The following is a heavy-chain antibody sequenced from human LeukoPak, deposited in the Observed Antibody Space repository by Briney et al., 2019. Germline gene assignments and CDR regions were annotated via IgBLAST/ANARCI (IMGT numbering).Heavy chain of an antibody. CDR2: IWDDGSNQ. Sequence: GGSLRLSCAASGFAFSRYGMRWVRQALGKGLEWVAVIWDDGSNQKYADSVKGRFTISRDNSKNTLYLQVNSLRAEDTAVYYCARGRGSSWYFDYWGQGTLVTVSS. V-gene: IGHV3-33*01. CDR3: ARGRGSSWYFDY. J-gene: IGHJ4*02. CDR1: GFAFSRYG. D-gene: IGHD6-13*01.